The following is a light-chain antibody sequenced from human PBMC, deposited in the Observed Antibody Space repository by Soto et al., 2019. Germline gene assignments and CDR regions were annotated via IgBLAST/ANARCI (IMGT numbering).Light chain of an antibody. Sequence: EIAMTQSPATLSSSTGDRATLSCRASQSVSNHLAWFQVKPGKAPRLLIYNASKLDSGVPARFRGSGSGTDFTLTISTLQPEDFAVYYCQQHISSPRTFGLGTKVEIK. CDR3: QQHISSPRT. CDR2: NAS. CDR1: QSVSNH. J-gene: IGKJ1*01. V-gene: IGKV3-11*01.